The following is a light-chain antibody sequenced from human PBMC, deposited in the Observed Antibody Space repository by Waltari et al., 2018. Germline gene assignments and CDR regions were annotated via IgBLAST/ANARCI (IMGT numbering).Light chain of an antibody. J-gene: IGKJ2*03. CDR3: QHYYDNPYS. Sequence: IQMTQSPSALFASVGDRVTISCRASQNINSNLGWYQQKPGKAPKLLIFAASSLQRGIPSRFSGSGSGTDFTLTISSLQPEDSAAYYCQHYYDNPYSFGQGTKVEIK. V-gene: IGKV1-6*01. CDR1: QNINSN. CDR2: AAS.